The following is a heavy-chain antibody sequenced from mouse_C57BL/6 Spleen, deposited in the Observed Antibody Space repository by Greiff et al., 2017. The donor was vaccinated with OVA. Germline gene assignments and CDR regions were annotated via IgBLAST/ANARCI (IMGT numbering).Heavy chain of an antibody. CDR3: ARLEDYSNYYYAMDY. CDR2: INPSNGGT. J-gene: IGHJ4*01. CDR1: GYTFTSYW. V-gene: IGHV1-53*01. D-gene: IGHD2-5*01. Sequence: VQLQQPGTELVKPGASVKLSCKASGYTFTSYWMHWVKPRPGHGLEWIGHINPSNGGTNYNAKFKSKATLTVDKSSSTAYMQLSSLTSDDSAVYYCARLEDYSNYYYAMDYWGQGTSVTVSS.